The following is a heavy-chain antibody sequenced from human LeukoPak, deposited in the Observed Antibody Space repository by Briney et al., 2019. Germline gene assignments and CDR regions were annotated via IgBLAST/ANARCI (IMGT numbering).Heavy chain of an antibody. CDR2: IYISGST. V-gene: IGHV4-61*02. CDR3: ARDRGTWNDDGFDY. J-gene: IGHJ4*02. CDR1: GGSISTSNYY. Sequence: SETLSLTCTVSGGSISTSNYYWGWIRQPAGKGLEWIGRIYISGSTNYNPSLKSRVTMSVDTSKNQFSLKLSSVTAADTAVYYCARDRGTWNDDGFDYWGQGTLVTVSS. D-gene: IGHD1-1*01.